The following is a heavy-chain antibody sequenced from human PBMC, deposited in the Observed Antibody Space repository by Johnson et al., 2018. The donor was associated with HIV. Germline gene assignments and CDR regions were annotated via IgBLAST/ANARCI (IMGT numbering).Heavy chain of an antibody. V-gene: IGHV3-9*01. CDR3: AGGLGCSGIYYDALDI. Sequence: EVHLVESGGGLVQPGRSLRLSCAASGFTFDDYAMYWVRQAPGKGLEWVSSITWNSGSIVYADSVKGRFTISRDNAKNSLYLQMNSLRAEDTALYYCAGGLGCSGIYYDALDIWGQGTLVTVSS. CDR2: ITWNSGSI. D-gene: IGHD3-10*02. J-gene: IGHJ3*02. CDR1: GFTFDDYA.